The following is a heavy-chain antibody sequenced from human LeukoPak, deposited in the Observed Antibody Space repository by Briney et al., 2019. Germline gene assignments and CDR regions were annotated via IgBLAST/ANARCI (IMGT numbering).Heavy chain of an antibody. CDR3: ARTPQEQWLVAEYFQH. J-gene: IGHJ1*01. V-gene: IGHV1-2*02. CDR2: INPNSGGT. CDR1: GYTFTGYY. Sequence: ASVKVSCKASGYTFTGYYMPWVRQAPGQGLEWMGWINPNSGGTNYAQKFRGRVTMTRDTSISTAYMELSRLRSDDTAVYYGARTPQEQWLVAEYFQHWGQGTLVTVSS. D-gene: IGHD6-19*01.